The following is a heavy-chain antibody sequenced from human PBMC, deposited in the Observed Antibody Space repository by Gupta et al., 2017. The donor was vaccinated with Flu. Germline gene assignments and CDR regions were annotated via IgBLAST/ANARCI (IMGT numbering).Heavy chain of an antibody. V-gene: IGHV3-49*04. CDR3: TRAHPGYQLLFDY. CDR1: DYA. D-gene: IGHD2-2*01. J-gene: IGHJ4*02. CDR2: IRSKAYGGPT. Sequence: DYAMGWVGQAPGKGLEWVGFIRSKAYGGPTEYAAAVKGRFTISRDDSKSIAYLQMNRIKTEDTAVYYCTRAHPGYQLLFDYWGQGTLVTVSS.